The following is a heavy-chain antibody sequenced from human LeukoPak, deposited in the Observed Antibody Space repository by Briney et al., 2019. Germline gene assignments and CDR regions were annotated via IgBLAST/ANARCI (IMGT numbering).Heavy chain of an antibody. CDR1: GFTFSDYY. CDR3: AREFSGSSDY. CDR2: IKQDGSEK. J-gene: IGHJ4*02. D-gene: IGHD1-26*01. Sequence: GGSLRLSCAASGFTFSDYYMSWVRQAPGKGLEWVASIKQDGSEKYYVDSVKGRFTISRDNAKNSLYLQMNSLRAEDTAVYYCAREFSGSSDYWGQGTLVTVSS. V-gene: IGHV3-7*01.